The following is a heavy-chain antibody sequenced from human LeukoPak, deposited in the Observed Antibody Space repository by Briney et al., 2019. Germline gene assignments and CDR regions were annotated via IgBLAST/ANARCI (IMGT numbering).Heavy chain of an antibody. CDR2: IYSGGST. CDR1: GFSFSDYG. D-gene: IGHD7-27*01. Sequence: GGSLRLSCAASGFSFSDYGMHWVRQAPGKGLEWASVIYSGGSTYYADSVKGRFTISRHNSKNTLYLQMNSLRAEDTAVYYCAGPGDTDAFDIWGQGTMVTVSS. CDR3: AGPGDTDAFDI. V-gene: IGHV3-53*04. J-gene: IGHJ3*02.